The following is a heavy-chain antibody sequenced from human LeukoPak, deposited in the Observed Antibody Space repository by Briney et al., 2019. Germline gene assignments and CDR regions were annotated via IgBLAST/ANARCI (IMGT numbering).Heavy chain of an antibody. J-gene: IGHJ4*02. CDR1: GFTFSDYD. CDR2: ISSSGSTV. D-gene: IGHD3-10*01. CDR3: ARELIMVRGVIGY. Sequence: PGGSLRLSCAASGFTFSDYDMSWIRQAPGQGLEWASYISSSGSTVYYADSVKGRFTISGDNAKNSLYLQMNGLRAEDTAVYYCARELIMVRGVIGYWGQGTLVTVSS. V-gene: IGHV3-11*01.